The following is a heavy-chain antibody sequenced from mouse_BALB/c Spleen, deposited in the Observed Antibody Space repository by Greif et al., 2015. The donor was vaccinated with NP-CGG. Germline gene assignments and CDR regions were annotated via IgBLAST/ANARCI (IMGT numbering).Heavy chain of an antibody. CDR3: ARLFDY. CDR1: GFTFSSFG. CDR2: ISSGSSTI. V-gene: IGHV5-17*02. Sequence: EVMLVESGGGLVQPGGSRKLSCAASGFTFSSFGMHWVRQAPEKGLEWVAYISSGSSTIYYADTVKGRFTISRDNPKNTLFLQMTSIRSEDTAMYYCARLFDYWGQGTTLTGSS. J-gene: IGHJ2*01.